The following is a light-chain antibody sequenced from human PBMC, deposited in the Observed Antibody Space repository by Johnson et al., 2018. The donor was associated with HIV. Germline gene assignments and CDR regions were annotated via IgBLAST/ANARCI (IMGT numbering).Light chain of an antibody. CDR2: ENN. CDR1: SSNIGNNY. CDR3: GTWDSSLRGV. J-gene: IGLJ1*01. Sequence: QSVLTQPPSVSAAPGQKVTISCSGSSSNIGNNYVSWYQQLPGTAPKLLIYENNKRPSGIPDRFYGSKSGTSATLGITGLQTGDEADYNCGTWDSSLRGVFGTGTKVTVL. V-gene: IGLV1-51*02.